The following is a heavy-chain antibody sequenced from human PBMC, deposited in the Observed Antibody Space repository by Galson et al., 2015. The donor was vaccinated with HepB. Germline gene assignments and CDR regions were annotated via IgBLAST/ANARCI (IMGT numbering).Heavy chain of an antibody. V-gene: IGHV3-48*02. CDR1: GFTFSSYT. CDR2: ISRNGATI. J-gene: IGHJ4*02. Sequence: SLRLSCAASGFTFSSYTMNWVRQAPGKGLEWVSYISRNGATIYYADSVKGRFTISRDNAKNSLYLQMNSLRDEDTAVYYCARRYCSGGGCHSHLDYWGQGTLVTVSS. D-gene: IGHD2-15*01. CDR3: ARRYCSGGGCHSHLDY.